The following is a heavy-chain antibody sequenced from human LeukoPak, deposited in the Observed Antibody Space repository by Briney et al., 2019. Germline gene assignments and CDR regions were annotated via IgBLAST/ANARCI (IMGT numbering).Heavy chain of an antibody. D-gene: IGHD3-22*01. V-gene: IGHV3-7*01. J-gene: IGHJ4*02. CDR1: GFTFSNAW. CDR2: IKQDGSEK. CDR3: ARDRYYDDY. Sequence: GGSLRLSCAASGFTFSNAWMSWVRQAPGKGLEWVANIKQDGSEKYYVDSVKGRFTISRDNAKNSLYLQMNSLRAEDTAVYYCARDRYYDDYWGQGTLVTVSS.